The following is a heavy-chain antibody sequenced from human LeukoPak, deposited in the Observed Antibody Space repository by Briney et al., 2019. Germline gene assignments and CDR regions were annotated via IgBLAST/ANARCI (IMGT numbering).Heavy chain of an antibody. Sequence: ASVKVSCKASGYTFTGCYIHWVRQAPGQGLEWMGWINPNSGDTSYAQKFQGWVTMTRDTSISTVYMELTRLRSDDTAVYYCARNHRSGSYDHWFDPWGQGTLVTVSS. V-gene: IGHV1-2*04. D-gene: IGHD3-10*01. J-gene: IGHJ5*02. CDR2: INPNSGDT. CDR3: ARNHRSGSYDHWFDP. CDR1: GYTFTGCY.